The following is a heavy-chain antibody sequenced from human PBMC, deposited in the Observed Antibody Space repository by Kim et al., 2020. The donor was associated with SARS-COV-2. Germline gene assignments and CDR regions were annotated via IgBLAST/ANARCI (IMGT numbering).Heavy chain of an antibody. CDR3: ASPTYYYDSSGSFDY. D-gene: IGHD3-22*01. V-gene: IGHV3-30*07. J-gene: IGHJ4*02. Sequence: DSVKGRFTISRDNSKNTLYLQMNSLRAEDTAVYYCASPTYYYDSSGSFDYWGQGTLVTVSS.